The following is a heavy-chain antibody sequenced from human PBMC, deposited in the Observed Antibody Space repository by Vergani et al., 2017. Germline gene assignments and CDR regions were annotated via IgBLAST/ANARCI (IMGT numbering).Heavy chain of an antibody. CDR2: INPSGGST. Sequence: QVQLVQSGAEVKKPGASVKVSCKASGYTFTSYYMHWVRQAPGQGLEWMGIINPSGGSTSYAQKFQGRVTMTRDTSTSTVYMELSSLRAEDTAVYYCAKGRDFCSGGSCYLNYFDYWGQGTLVTVSS. J-gene: IGHJ4*02. V-gene: IGHV1-46*01. D-gene: IGHD2-15*01. CDR3: AKGRDFCSGGSCYLNYFDY. CDR1: GYTFTSYY.